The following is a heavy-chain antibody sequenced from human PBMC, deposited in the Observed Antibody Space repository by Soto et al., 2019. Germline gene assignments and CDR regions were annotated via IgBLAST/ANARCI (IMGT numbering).Heavy chain of an antibody. CDR2: VSASARP. CDR1: GDSISNVY. V-gene: IGHV4-4*07. J-gene: IGHJ2*01. Sequence: QVQLQESGPGLVKPSETLSLTCTVSGDSISNVYWSWIRQPAGKGLESMGRVSASARPNYNPSLQSRVTMSLDTSKNQFSLRLTSVSAADTAVYFCATGMGLYLDLWGRGTLVIVSS. CDR3: ATGMGLYLDL. D-gene: IGHD2-8*01.